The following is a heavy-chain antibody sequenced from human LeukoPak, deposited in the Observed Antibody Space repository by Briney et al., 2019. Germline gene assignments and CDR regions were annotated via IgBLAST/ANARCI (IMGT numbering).Heavy chain of an antibody. D-gene: IGHD3-22*01. CDR2: IIPIFGTA. Sequence: GASVKVSCKAFGYTFTNSDISWVRQAPGQGLEWMGGIIPIFGTANYAQKFQGRVTITADESTSTAYMELSSLRSEDTAVYYCARGRIRGYAGPPHETRYDSSGYYYYYGMDVWGQGTTVTVSS. J-gene: IGHJ6*02. CDR3: ARGRIRGYAGPPHETRYDSSGYYYYYGMDV. CDR1: GYTFTNSD. V-gene: IGHV1-69*13.